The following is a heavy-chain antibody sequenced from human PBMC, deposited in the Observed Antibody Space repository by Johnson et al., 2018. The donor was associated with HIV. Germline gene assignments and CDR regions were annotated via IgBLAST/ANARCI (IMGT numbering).Heavy chain of an antibody. CDR2: IKSKTDGGTT. Sequence: VQLVESGGGLVQPGGSLRLSCAASGFTFSNAWMSWVRQAPGKGLEWVGRIKSKTDGGTTDYAAPVKGRFTISRDDSKNTLYLQMNSLKTEDTAVYYCTTDLGSWSGFWAFDIWGQGTMVTVSS. CDR1: GFTFSNAW. V-gene: IGHV3-15*01. CDR3: TTDLGSWSGFWAFDI. J-gene: IGHJ3*02. D-gene: IGHD6-13*01.